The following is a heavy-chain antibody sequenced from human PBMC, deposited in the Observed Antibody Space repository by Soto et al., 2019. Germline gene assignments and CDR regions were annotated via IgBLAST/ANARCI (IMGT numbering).Heavy chain of an antibody. CDR3: ASDPFGDIPGY. D-gene: IGHD3-3*01. CDR2: INSDGSIT. Sequence: EVQLVESGGGLVQPGGSLRLSCAASGFSLSTYWMDWVRQAPGKGLVWVSRINSDGSITSYADSVKGRFTISRDNAKNTVYLQMNSLRVEDTAVYHCASDPFGDIPGYWGQGTLVTVSS. J-gene: IGHJ4*02. CDR1: GFSLSTYW. V-gene: IGHV3-74*01.